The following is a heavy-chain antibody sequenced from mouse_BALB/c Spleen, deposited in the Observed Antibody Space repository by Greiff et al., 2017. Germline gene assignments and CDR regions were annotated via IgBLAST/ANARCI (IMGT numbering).Heavy chain of an antibody. J-gene: IGHJ4*01. CDR3: ARRAPYAMDY. CDR1: GYSITSDYA. CDR2: ISYSGST. Sequence: DVQLQESGPGLVKPSQSLSLTCTVTGYSITSDYAWNWIRQFPGNKLEWMGYISYSGSTSYNPSLKSRISITRDTSKNQFFLQLNSVTTEDTATYYCARRAPYAMDYWGQGTSVTVSA. V-gene: IGHV3-2*02.